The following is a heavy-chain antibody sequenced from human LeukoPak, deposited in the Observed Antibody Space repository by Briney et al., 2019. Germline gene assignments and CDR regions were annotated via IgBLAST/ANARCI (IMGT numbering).Heavy chain of an antibody. J-gene: IGHJ6*03. V-gene: IGHV1-2*02. Sequence: ASVKVSCKASGYTFTGYYMHWVRQAPGQGLEWMGWINPNSGGTNYAQKFQGRVTMTRDTSISTAYMELSRLRSDDTAVYYCARGDWLLDTYYYMDVWSKGTTVTVSS. CDR3: ARGDWLLDTYYYMDV. CDR2: INPNSGGT. CDR1: GYTFTGYY. D-gene: IGHD3/OR15-3a*01.